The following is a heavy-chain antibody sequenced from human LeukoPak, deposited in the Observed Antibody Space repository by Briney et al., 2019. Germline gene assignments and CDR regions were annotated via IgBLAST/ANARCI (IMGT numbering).Heavy chain of an antibody. J-gene: IGHJ4*02. V-gene: IGHV3-23*01. CDR3: AKAGPGATVSHFDY. CDR1: GFTFSTYA. Sequence: GGSLRLSCAASGFTFSTYAMSWVRQAPGQGLEWVSVISGSGSSTYYADSVKGQFTISRDNSKNTLYLQMNSLRAEDTAVYYCAKAGPGATVSHFDYWGQGTLVTVSS. CDR2: ISGSGSST. D-gene: IGHD4-17*01.